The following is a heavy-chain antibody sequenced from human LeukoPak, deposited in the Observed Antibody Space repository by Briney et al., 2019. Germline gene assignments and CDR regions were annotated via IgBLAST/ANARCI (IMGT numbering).Heavy chain of an antibody. V-gene: IGHV4-31*02. CDR3: ARHLPTTPRSFDY. CDR2: IYYSGSS. J-gene: IGHJ4*02. D-gene: IGHD1-26*01. CDR1: GFTFSSYG. Sequence: LRLSCAASGFTFSSYGMHWIRQHPGKGLEWIGYIYYSGSSYYNPSLRSRVTISVDTSKNHFSLKLSSVTAADTAVYYCARHLPTTPRSFDYWGQGTLVTVSS.